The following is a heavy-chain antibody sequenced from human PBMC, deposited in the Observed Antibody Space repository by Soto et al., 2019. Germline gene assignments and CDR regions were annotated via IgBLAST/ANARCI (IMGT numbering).Heavy chain of an antibody. CDR1: GFPFSNAW. J-gene: IGHJ6*02. Sequence: EVQLVESGGGLVKPGGSLRLSCAASGFPFSNAWRNWVRQAPGKGLEWVGRIKSKTDGVATDYAAPVKGRFTISRDHSKNTRYLQMNSLKTEDTAVYYCTTDERYCSSTSCYGGGHYYYYYGMDVWGQGTTVTVSS. CDR2: IKSKTDGVAT. V-gene: IGHV3-15*07. CDR3: TTDERYCSSTSCYGGGHYYYYYGMDV. D-gene: IGHD2-2*01.